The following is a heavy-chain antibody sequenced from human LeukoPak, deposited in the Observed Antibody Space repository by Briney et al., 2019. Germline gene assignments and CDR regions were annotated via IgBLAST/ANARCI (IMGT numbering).Heavy chain of an antibody. CDR2: IVGGGGST. Sequence: PGGSLRLSCAASGFTFSNAWMSWVRRAPGKRLEWVSSIVGGGGSTYYADSVKGRFTISRDNSKNTLYLQMNSLRAEDTAVYYCAKAESESCTGTTCYPFAYWGQGTLVTVSS. CDR3: AKAESESCTGTTCYPFAY. CDR1: GFTFSNAW. J-gene: IGHJ4*02. D-gene: IGHD2-2*01. V-gene: IGHV3-23*01.